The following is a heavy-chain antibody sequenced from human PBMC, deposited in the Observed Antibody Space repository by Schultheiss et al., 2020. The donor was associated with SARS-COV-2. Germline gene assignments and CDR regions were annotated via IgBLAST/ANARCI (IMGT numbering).Heavy chain of an antibody. Sequence: SETLSLTCTVSGGSVSSGSYYWSWIRPPPGKGLEWIGYFYYSGTTDYNPTLESRVTISGDTSKNQFFLKLNSVTAADTAVYYCARDSRRWRFFDLWGRGTLVTGSS. J-gene: IGHJ2*01. V-gene: IGHV4-61*01. CDR2: FYYSGTT. CDR3: ARDSRRWRFFDL. D-gene: IGHD3-3*01. CDR1: GGSVSSGSYY.